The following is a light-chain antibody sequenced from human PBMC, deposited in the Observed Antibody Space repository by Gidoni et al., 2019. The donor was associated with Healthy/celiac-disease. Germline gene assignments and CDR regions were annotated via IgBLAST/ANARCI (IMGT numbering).Light chain of an antibody. Sequence: AIQLTQSPSSLSASVGDRVTITCRAIQGSSSALACYQQKTGKAPKLLLYDASSVESGVPSRFSSSGSGTDFTLTSSSLQPEYVATYCCQQFNNYPPFGGGTKVEIK. CDR1: QGSSSA. V-gene: IGKV1-13*01. CDR3: QQFNNYPP. CDR2: DAS. J-gene: IGKJ4*01.